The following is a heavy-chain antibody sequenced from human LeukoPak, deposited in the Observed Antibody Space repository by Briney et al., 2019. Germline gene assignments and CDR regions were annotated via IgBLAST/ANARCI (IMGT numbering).Heavy chain of an antibody. CDR1: GFTFSSYA. CDR3: ANTRNWGFKFDY. D-gene: IGHD7-27*01. Sequence: GGSLRLSCAASGFTFSSYAMSWVRQAPGKGLEWVSAISGSGGSTYYADSVKGRFTISRDNSKDTLYLQMNSLRAEDTAVYYCANTRNWGFKFDYWGQGTLVTVSS. V-gene: IGHV3-23*01. J-gene: IGHJ4*02. CDR2: ISGSGGST.